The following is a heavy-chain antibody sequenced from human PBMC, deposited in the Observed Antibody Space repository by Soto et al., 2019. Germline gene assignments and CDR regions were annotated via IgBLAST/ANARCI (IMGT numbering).Heavy chain of an antibody. Sequence: ASVKVSCKASGYTFTSYGISWVRQAPGQGLEWMGWISAYNGNTNYAQKLQGRVTMTTDTSTSTAYMELRSLRSDDTAVYYCARGFYCTNGVCYTGYFDYWGQGTLVTVSS. CDR3: ARGFYCTNGVCYTGYFDY. CDR2: ISAYNGNT. V-gene: IGHV1-18*01. J-gene: IGHJ4*02. D-gene: IGHD2-8*01. CDR1: GYTFTSYG.